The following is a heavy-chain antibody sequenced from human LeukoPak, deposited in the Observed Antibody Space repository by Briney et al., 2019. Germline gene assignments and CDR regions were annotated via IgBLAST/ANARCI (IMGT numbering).Heavy chain of an antibody. J-gene: IGHJ4*02. Sequence: ASVKVSCKASGYTFTGYYMHWVRQAPGQGLEWMGWINPNSGGTNYAQKFQGRVTMTRDTSISTAYMELSRLRSEDTAVYYCATEIARGCGGDCWADYWGQGTLVTVSS. V-gene: IGHV1-2*02. CDR3: ATEIARGCGGDCWADY. CDR1: GYTFTGYY. D-gene: IGHD2-21*02. CDR2: INPNSGGT.